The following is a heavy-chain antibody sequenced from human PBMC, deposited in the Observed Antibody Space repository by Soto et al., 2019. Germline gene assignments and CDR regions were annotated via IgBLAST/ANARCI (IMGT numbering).Heavy chain of an antibody. J-gene: IGHJ6*03. Sequence: SETLSLTCTVSGGSISSSSYYWGWIRQPPGKGLEWIGSIYYSGSTYYNPSLKSRVTISVDTSKNQFSLKLSSVTAADTAVYYCASFAGSYYMDVWGKGTTVTVS. CDR2: IYYSGST. D-gene: IGHD1-26*01. CDR1: GGSISSSSYY. V-gene: IGHV4-39*01. CDR3: ASFAGSYYMDV.